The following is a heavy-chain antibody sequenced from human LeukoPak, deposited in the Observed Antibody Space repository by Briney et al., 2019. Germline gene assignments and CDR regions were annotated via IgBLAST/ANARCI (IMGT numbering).Heavy chain of an antibody. J-gene: IGHJ5*02. V-gene: IGHV4-30-4*01. CDR1: GGSISSGDYY. Sequence: SETLSLTCTVSGGSISSGDYYWSWIRQPPGKGVEWIGYIYYSGSTYYKPSLKSRVTISVDTSKNQFSLKLSSVTAADTAVYYCARVDYVWGSYPGWFDPWDQGTLVTVSS. D-gene: IGHD3-16*02. CDR3: ARVDYVWGSYPGWFDP. CDR2: IYYSGST.